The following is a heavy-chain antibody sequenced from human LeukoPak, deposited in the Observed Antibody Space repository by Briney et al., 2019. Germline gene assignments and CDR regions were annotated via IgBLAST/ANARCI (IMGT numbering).Heavy chain of an antibody. Sequence: GGSLRLSCAASGFTFSSYWMSWVRQAPGKGLEWVANIKQDGSEKYYVDSVKGRFTISRDNAKNSLYLQMNSLRAEDTAVYNCARGSSGWYGAYYYYYYYMDVWGKGTTVTVSS. CDR1: GFTFSSYW. J-gene: IGHJ6*03. V-gene: IGHV3-7*01. D-gene: IGHD6-19*01. CDR2: IKQDGSEK. CDR3: ARGSSGWYGAYYYYYYYMDV.